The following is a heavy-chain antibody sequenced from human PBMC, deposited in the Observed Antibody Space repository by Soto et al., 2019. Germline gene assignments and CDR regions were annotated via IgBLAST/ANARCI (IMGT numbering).Heavy chain of an antibody. CDR3: AKPLNMIVVVIPF. CDR1: GFTFSSYA. V-gene: IGHV3-23*01. CDR2: ISGSGGST. J-gene: IGHJ4*02. D-gene: IGHD3-22*01. Sequence: GGSLRLACAASGFTFSSYAMSWVRQAPGKGLEWVSAISGSGGSTYYADSVKGRFTISRDNSKNTLYLQMNSLRAEDTAVYYFAKPLNMIVVVIPFRAQGTLDTGSS.